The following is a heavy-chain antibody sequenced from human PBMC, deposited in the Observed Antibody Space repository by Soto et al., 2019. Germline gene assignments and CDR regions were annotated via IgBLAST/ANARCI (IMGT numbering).Heavy chain of an antibody. CDR2: INSDGSST. V-gene: IGHV3-74*01. CDR1: GFTSSSYW. D-gene: IGHD2-2*02. CDR3: ARGPIRSKGGYYFDY. J-gene: IGHJ4*02. Sequence: GGSLRLSCAASGFTSSSYWMHWVRQAPGKGLVWVSRINSDGSSTNYADSVKGRLTISRDNAKNTLYLQMNSLRAEDTAVYYCARGPIRSKGGYYFDYWGQGILVTVSS.